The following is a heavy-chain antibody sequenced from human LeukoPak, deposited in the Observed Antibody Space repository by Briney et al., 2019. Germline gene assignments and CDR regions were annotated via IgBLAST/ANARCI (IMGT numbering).Heavy chain of an antibody. Sequence: WASVKVSCKASGGTFSSYAISWVRQAPGQGLEWMGGIIPIFGTANYAQKFQGRVTITADESTSTAYMELSSLRSEDTAVYYCARGGAATANYYFDYWGQGTLVTVSS. CDR3: ARGGAATANYYFDY. D-gene: IGHD4/OR15-4a*01. CDR1: GGTFSSYA. CDR2: IIPIFGTA. V-gene: IGHV1-69*13. J-gene: IGHJ4*02.